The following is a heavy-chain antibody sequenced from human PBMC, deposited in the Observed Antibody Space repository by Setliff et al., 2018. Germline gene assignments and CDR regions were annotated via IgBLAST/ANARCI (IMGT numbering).Heavy chain of an antibody. CDR3: ARVADGSGSFYLGFDY. Sequence: PSETLSLTCTVSGDSISSGSYYWNWIRQHPEKGLEWLGYILHSGSTHYNSSLKSRITISIDTSKNHFSLELNSVTAADSAVYYCARVADGSGSFYLGFDYWGQGILVTVSS. V-gene: IGHV4-31*03. J-gene: IGHJ4*02. CDR1: GDSISSGSYY. D-gene: IGHD3-10*01. CDR2: ILHSGST.